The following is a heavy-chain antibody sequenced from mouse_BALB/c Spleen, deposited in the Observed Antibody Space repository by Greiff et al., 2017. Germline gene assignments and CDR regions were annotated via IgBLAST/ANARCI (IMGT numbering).Heavy chain of an antibody. Sequence: QVQLQQPGAELVKPGASVKLSCKASGYTFTSYYMYWVKQRPGQGLEWIGGINPSNGGTNFNEKFKSKATLTVDKSSSTAYMQLSSLTSEDSAVYYCTRSAYGSSYDFDYWGQGTTLTVSS. CDR3: TRSAYGSSYDFDY. CDR2: INPSNGGT. CDR1: GYTFTSYY. V-gene: IGHV1S81*02. J-gene: IGHJ2*01. D-gene: IGHD1-1*01.